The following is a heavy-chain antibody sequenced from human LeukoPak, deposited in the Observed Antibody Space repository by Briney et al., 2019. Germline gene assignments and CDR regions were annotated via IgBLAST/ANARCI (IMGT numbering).Heavy chain of an antibody. CDR1: GYTLTELS. CDR2: FDPEDGET. Sequence: ASVKVSCKVSGYTLTELSMHWVRQAPGKGLEWMGGFDPEDGETIYAQKFQGRVTMTEDTSTDTAYMELSSLRSEDTAVYYCATDPRRLYAFDIWGQGTMVTVSS. J-gene: IGHJ3*02. V-gene: IGHV1-24*01. CDR3: ATDPRRLYAFDI. D-gene: IGHD2-8*01.